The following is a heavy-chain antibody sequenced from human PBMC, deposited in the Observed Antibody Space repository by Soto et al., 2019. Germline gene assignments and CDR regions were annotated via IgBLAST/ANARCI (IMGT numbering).Heavy chain of an antibody. J-gene: IGHJ4*02. D-gene: IGHD4-4*01. CDR2: INPNSGGT. V-gene: IGHV1-2*04. CDR1: GYTFTGYY. Sequence: ASVKVSCKASGYTFTGYYMHWVRHAPVQGLEWMGWINPNSGGTNYAQKFQGWVTMTRDTSISTAYMELSRLRSADTAVYYCARVGADYRYDYWGQGTLVTVSS. CDR3: ARVGADYRYDY.